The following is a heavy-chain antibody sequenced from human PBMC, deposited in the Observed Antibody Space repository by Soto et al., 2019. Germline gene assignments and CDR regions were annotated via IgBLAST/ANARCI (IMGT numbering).Heavy chain of an antibody. CDR1: GYTFTIYG. J-gene: IGHJ6*02. CDR2: ISPDNGNT. V-gene: IGHV1-18*01. Sequence: QVQLVQSGGEVKKPGASVKVSCKASGYTFTIYGINWVRQAPGQGLEWMGWISPDNGNTNYAQKLQGRVTMTTDTSTSTAYMALRSLRSDDPAVYYCARALGYSGYAGMDVWGQGTTVTVSS. CDR3: ARALGYSGYAGMDV. D-gene: IGHD5-12*01.